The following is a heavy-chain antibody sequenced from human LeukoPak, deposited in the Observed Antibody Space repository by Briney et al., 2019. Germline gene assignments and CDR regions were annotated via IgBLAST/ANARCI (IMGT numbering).Heavy chain of an antibody. J-gene: IGHJ4*02. CDR2: IYYDGST. CDR3: TRDYSSGTQGD. CDR1: GGSISSSSYY. Sequence: SETLSLTCTVSGGSISSSSYYWGWIRQPPGKGLEWIGSIYYDGSTFYHPSLKSRVTISIDTSKNQFSLRLSSVTAADTAIYYCTRDYSSGTQGDWGQGTLVTVSS. D-gene: IGHD3-10*01. V-gene: IGHV4-39*07.